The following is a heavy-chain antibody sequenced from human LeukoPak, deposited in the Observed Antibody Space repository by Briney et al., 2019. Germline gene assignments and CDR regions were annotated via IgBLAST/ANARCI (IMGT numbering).Heavy chain of an antibody. CDR2: ISSGSTAI. J-gene: IGHJ4*02. CDR1: GFIFRNYN. CDR3: ARETRRENTYGYDFES. V-gene: IGHV3-48*02. D-gene: IGHD5-18*01. Sequence: GGSLRLSCVASGFIFRNYNMNWVRQAPGKGLEWVSYISSGSTAISYAKSVKGRFTISRDNAKNSLYLQMNSLTNEDTAVYYCARETRRENTYGYDFESWGQGTLVTVSS.